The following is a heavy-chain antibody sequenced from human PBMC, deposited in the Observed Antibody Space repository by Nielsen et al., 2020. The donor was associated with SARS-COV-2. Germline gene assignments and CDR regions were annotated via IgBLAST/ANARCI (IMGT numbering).Heavy chain of an antibody. D-gene: IGHD4-11*01. CDR3: ARAYSKYDPGYFQH. CDR2: ITAGDTT. Sequence: GGSLRLSCAASGFTFSSYAMTWVRQAPGKGLEWVSSITAGDTTYYADSVRGRFTISRDNSRNTLWLQMNSLGAEDTAVYYCARAYSKYDPGYFQHWGQGTLVTVSS. CDR1: GFTFSSYA. J-gene: IGHJ1*01. V-gene: IGHV3-23*01.